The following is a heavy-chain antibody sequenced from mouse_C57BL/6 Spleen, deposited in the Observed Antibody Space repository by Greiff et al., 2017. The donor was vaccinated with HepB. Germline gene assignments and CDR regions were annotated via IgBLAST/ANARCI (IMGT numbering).Heavy chain of an antibody. J-gene: IGHJ3*01. D-gene: IGHD2-5*01. Sequence: QVQLKQSGAELVRPGASVKLSCKASGYTFTDYYINWVKQRPGQGLEWIARIYPGSGNTYYNEKFKGKATLTAEKSSSTAYMQLSSLTSEDSAVYFCARDYSTLFAYWGQGTLVTVSA. V-gene: IGHV1-76*01. CDR3: ARDYSTLFAY. CDR2: IYPGSGNT. CDR1: GYTFTDYY.